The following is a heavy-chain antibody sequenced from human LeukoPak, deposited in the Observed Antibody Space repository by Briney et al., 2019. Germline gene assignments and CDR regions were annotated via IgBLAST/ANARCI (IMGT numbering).Heavy chain of an antibody. CDR2: ISWNSGSI. D-gene: IGHD3-22*01. V-gene: IGHV3-48*04. CDR3: ARDNYYDSSASLDY. Sequence: PGGSLRLSCAASGFTFSSYSMNWVRQAPGKGLEWVSGISWNSGSIGYADSVKGRFTISRDNAKNSLYLQMNSLRAEDTAVYYCARDNYYDSSASLDYWGQGTLVTVSS. J-gene: IGHJ4*02. CDR1: GFTFSSYS.